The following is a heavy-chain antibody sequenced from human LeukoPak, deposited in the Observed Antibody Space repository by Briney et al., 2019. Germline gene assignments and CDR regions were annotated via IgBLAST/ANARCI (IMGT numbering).Heavy chain of an antibody. CDR1: RFSFEDNG. CDR3: ATHSYYYGSGSYPHYLDY. D-gene: IGHD3-10*01. Sequence: RPGGALRLSCAASRFSFEDNGMSWVRQAPGKGLEWVSGINWNGETTGYVDSVKGRFTISRDNAKNSLYLQMNSLRAEDTALYYCATHSYYYGSGSYPHYLDYWGQGTLVTVSS. CDR2: INWNGETT. V-gene: IGHV3-20*04. J-gene: IGHJ4*02.